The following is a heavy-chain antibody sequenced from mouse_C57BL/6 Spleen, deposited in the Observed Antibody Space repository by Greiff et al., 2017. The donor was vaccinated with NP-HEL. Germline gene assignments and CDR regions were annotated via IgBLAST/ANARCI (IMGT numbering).Heavy chain of an antibody. V-gene: IGHV10-1*01. CDR3: VRHGDYQYYFDY. CDR2: IRSKSNNYAT. D-gene: IGHD2-4*01. Sequence: GGGLVQPKGSLKLSCAASGFSFTTYAMNWVRQAPGKGLEWVARIRSKSNNYATYYADSVKDRFTISRDDSESMLYLQMNNLKTEDTAMYYCVRHGDYQYYFDYWGQGTTLTVSS. CDR1: GFSFTTYA. J-gene: IGHJ2*01.